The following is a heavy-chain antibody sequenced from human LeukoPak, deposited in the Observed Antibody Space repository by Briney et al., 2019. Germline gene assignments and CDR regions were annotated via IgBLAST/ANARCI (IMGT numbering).Heavy chain of an antibody. V-gene: IGHV3-23*01. Sequence: GGSLRFSCAASGFTFSSYAMSWVRQAPGKGLEWVSAISGSSGSTYYADSVKGRFTISRDNSKNTLYLEMNSLKAEDTALYYCAKDCYGSGSPRWFDPWGQGTLVTVSS. CDR3: AKDCYGSGSPRWFDP. J-gene: IGHJ5*02. CDR2: ISGSSGST. D-gene: IGHD3-10*01. CDR1: GFTFSSYA.